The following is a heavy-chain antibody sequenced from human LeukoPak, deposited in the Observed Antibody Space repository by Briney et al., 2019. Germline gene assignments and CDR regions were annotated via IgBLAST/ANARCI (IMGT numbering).Heavy chain of an antibody. CDR1: GGSFSGYY. V-gene: IGHV4-34*01. D-gene: IGHD4-17*01. J-gene: IGHJ2*01. Sequence: PSETLSLTCAVYGGSFSGYYWSWIRQPPGKGLEWIGEINHSGSTNYNPSLKSRVTISVDTSKNQFSLKLSSVTAADTAVYYCARVGVDYGDYGCWYFDLWGRGTLVTVSS. CDR3: ARVGVDYGDYGCWYFDL. CDR2: INHSGST.